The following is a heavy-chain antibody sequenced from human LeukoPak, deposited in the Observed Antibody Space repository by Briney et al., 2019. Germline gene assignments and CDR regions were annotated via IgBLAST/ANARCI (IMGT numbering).Heavy chain of an antibody. CDR2: INQDGSVK. J-gene: IGHJ4*02. D-gene: IGHD5-12*01. Sequence: PGGSLRLSCAASGFTFSSYGMHWVRQAPGKGLEWVANINQDGSVKYYVDSVKGRFTISRDNAKNSLYVQMNSLRDEDTAVYYCARVGYSGWNLEYWGQGTLVTVSS. V-gene: IGHV3-7*01. CDR1: GFTFSSYG. CDR3: ARVGYSGWNLEY.